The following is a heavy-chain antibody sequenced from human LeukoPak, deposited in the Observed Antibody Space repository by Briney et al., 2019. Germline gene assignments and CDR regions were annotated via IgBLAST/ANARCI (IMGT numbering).Heavy chain of an antibody. D-gene: IGHD1-26*01. Sequence: PSETLSLTCTVSGGSISSYYWSWIRQPPGKGLEWIGYIYYSGSTNYNPSLKSRVTISVDTSKNQFSLKLSSVTAADTAVYYCARETRSGSYYFDYWGQGTLVTVSS. CDR3: ARETRSGSYYFDY. J-gene: IGHJ4*02. CDR1: GGSISSYY. V-gene: IGHV4-59*12. CDR2: IYYSGST.